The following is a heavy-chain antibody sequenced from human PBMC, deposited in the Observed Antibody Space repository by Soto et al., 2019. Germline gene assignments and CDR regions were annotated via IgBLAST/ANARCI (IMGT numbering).Heavy chain of an antibody. V-gene: IGHV1-3*01. J-gene: IGHJ4*02. D-gene: IGHD3-10*01. CDR3: ARKDYFGSGIYYFDY. Sequence: ASVEVSCKPSGYTFTTYPLHWVRQAPGQSLEWMGWINPAKGDTGYSQNFQGRVTITRDASASTAYMELSSLRSEDTAVYFCARKDYFGSGIYYFDYWGQGTLVTVSS. CDR1: GYTFTTYP. CDR2: INPAKGDT.